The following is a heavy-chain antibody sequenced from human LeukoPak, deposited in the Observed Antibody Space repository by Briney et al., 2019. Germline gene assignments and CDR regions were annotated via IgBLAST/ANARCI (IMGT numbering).Heavy chain of an antibody. Sequence: GGSLRLSCAASGFTFSSYDMHWVRQPTGKGLEWVSIIDSVGDTYYPDSVKGRFTISRENAKNSVYLQMDSLRAGDTAVYYCAKVHYDFWSGYDYWGQGTLVTVSS. CDR3: AKVHYDFWSGYDY. J-gene: IGHJ4*02. CDR1: GFTFSSYD. CDR2: IDSVGDT. V-gene: IGHV3-13*01. D-gene: IGHD3-3*01.